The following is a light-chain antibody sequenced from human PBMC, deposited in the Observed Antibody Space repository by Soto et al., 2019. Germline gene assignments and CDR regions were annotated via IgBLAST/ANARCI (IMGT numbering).Light chain of an antibody. CDR1: QSIDSW. CDR3: QQYNSYWT. V-gene: IGKV1-5*03. J-gene: IGKJ1*01. Sequence: DIQMTQSPSSVSASVGDRVTITCRASQSIDSWLAWYQQKPGKAPKFLMYKASNLESGVPSRFSGSGSETEFTLTISSLQPDDFATYYCQQYNSYWTFGQGTKVDNK. CDR2: KAS.